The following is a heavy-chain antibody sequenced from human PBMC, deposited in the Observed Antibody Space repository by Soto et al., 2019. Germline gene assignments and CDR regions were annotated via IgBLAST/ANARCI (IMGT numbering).Heavy chain of an antibody. V-gene: IGHV1-8*01. D-gene: IGHD3-10*01. CDR3: ARQGSQYGSGNYLH. CDR2: MNPNSGDT. J-gene: IGHJ4*02. Sequence: QVQLVQSGAEVKKPGASVKVSCKASGYTLTSYNIDWVRQAPGQGLEWMGWMNPNSGDTGSTQKFQGRLTMTRDIAGGTAYIELSSLSSEDTGVYYCARQGSQYGSGNYLHWGQGTLVTVSS. CDR1: GYTLTSYN.